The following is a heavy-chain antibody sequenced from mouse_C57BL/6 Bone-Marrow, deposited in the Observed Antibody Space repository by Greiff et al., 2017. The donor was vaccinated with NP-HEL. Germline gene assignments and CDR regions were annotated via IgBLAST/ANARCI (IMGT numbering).Heavy chain of an antibody. D-gene: IGHD3-3*01. J-gene: IGHJ4*01. V-gene: IGHV5-17*01. CDR1: GFTFSDYG. CDR2: ISSGSSTI. Sequence: EVQLVESGGGLVKPGGSLKLSCAASGFTFSDYGMHWVRQAPEKGLEWVAYISSGSSTIYYADTVKGRFTISRDNAKNTLFLQMTSLRSEDTARYYCARRAAQDAMDYWGQGTSVTVSS. CDR3: ARRAAQDAMDY.